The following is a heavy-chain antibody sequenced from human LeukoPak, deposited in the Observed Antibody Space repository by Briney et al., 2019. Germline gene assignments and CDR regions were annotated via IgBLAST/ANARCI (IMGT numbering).Heavy chain of an antibody. V-gene: IGHV3-9*03. CDR2: VTWNSGSV. Sequence: GGSLRLSCAASGFTFHDYAMHWVRQVPGKGLEWVSGVTWNSGSVLYADSVRGRFTISRDNAKNSLYLQMNRLRPEDMAFYYCAKGLGVASLIVDALDMWGQGTMVTV. CDR3: AKGLGVASLIVDALDM. J-gene: IGHJ3*02. CDR1: GFTFHDYA. D-gene: IGHD3/OR15-3a*01.